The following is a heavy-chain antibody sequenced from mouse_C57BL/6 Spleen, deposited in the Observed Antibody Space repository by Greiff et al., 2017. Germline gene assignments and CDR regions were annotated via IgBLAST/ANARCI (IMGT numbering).Heavy chain of an antibody. CDR3: TRERHDGSSSAWFAY. J-gene: IGHJ3*01. Sequence: DVQLVESGAGLVKPGGSLKLSCAASGFTFSSYAMSWVRQTPEKRLEWVAYISSGGDYIYYADTVKGRFTISRDNARNTLYLQMSSLKSEDTAMYYCTRERHDGSSSAWFAYWGQGTLVTVSA. D-gene: IGHD1-1*01. CDR1: GFTFSSYA. CDR2: ISSGGDYI. V-gene: IGHV5-9-1*02.